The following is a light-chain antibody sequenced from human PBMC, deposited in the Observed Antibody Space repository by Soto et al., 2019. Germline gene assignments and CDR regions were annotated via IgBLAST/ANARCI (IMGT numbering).Light chain of an antibody. CDR2: GAS. Sequence: EIVLTQSPSTLSLSPGERTTLSCWASQSVSSTYLAWYQQKPGQAPRLLIYGASSRATGIPDRFSGSGSGTDFTLTISRLEPEDFAVYYCQQYGSSPQTFGQGTKLEIK. V-gene: IGKV3-20*01. CDR3: QQYGSSPQT. CDR1: QSVSSTY. J-gene: IGKJ2*01.